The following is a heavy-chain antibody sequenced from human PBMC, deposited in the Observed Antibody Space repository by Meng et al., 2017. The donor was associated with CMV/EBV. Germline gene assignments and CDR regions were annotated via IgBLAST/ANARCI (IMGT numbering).Heavy chain of an antibody. J-gene: IGHJ5*02. CDR3: ARHYSNLKGGWFDP. CDR2: ISAYNGNT. CDR1: GYTFTSYG. D-gene: IGHD4-11*01. Sequence: ASVKVSCKASGYTFTSYGISWVRQAPGQGLEWMGWISAYNGNTNYAQKLQGRVTMTTDTSTSTAYMELRSLRSDDTAVYYCARHYSNLKGGWFDPWAREPWSPSPQ. V-gene: IGHV1-18*01.